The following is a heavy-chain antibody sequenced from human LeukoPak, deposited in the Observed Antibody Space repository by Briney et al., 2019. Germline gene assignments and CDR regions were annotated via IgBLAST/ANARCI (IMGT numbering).Heavy chain of an antibody. CDR3: AKGYYGSGSYGWFDY. J-gene: IGHJ4*02. D-gene: IGHD3-10*01. CDR1: GFTFSSYA. V-gene: IGHV3-23*01. Sequence: PGGSLRLSCEASGFTFSSYAMSWVRQAPGKGLEWVSTISGSGDRTYYADSVKGRFTISRDNSKNTLFLHMNSLRAEDTAVYSCAKGYYGSGSYGWFDYWGQGTLVTVSS. CDR2: ISGSGDRT.